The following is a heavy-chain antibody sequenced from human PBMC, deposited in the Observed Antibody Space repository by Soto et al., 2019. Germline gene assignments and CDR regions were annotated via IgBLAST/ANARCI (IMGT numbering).Heavy chain of an antibody. D-gene: IGHD3-10*01. CDR1: GFTFSSYW. J-gene: IGHJ6*02. V-gene: IGHV3-74*01. CDR2: MNEDGGTT. CDR3: ASDLSGRADV. Sequence: PGGSLRLSCAASGFTFSSYWMHWVHQAPGEGLVWVSRMNEDGGTTDYADSVKGRFTISRDNAKNTLYLQMNSLRVEDTAVYYCASDLSGRADVWGQGTTVTVSS.